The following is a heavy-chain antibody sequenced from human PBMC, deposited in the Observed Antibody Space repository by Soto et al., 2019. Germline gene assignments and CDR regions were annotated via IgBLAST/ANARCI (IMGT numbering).Heavy chain of an antibody. CDR2: IYYSGST. CDR1: GGSISSGGYY. Sequence: PSETLSLTCTVSGGSISSGGYYWSWIRQHPGKGLEWIGYIYYSGSTYYNPSLKSRVTISVDTSKNQFSLKLSSVTAADTAVYYCARGGSGVEFDYWGQGTLVTVSS. D-gene: IGHD6-19*01. J-gene: IGHJ4*02. CDR3: ARGGSGVEFDY. V-gene: IGHV4-31*03.